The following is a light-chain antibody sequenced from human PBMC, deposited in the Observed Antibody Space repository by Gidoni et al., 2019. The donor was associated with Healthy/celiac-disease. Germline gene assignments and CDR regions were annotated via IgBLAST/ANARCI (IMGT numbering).Light chain of an antibody. V-gene: IGKV1-9*01. Sequence: DIQLTQSPSFLSASVGDRVTITCWASQGSSSYLAWYQQKPGKAPKLLIYAASTLQSGVPSRFSGSGSGTEFTLTISSLQPEDFATYYCQQLNSYPRTFGQGTKVEIK. CDR3: QQLNSYPRT. J-gene: IGKJ1*01. CDR2: AAS. CDR1: QGSSSY.